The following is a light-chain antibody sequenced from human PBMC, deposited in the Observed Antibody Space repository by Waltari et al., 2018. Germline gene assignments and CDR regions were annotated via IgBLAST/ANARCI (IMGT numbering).Light chain of an antibody. CDR2: NDN. Sequence: QSVLTQPPSLSGTPGQQVTLSCSGSTSNIGGHSVNWYQQLPGKAPKRLIYNDNPGPSGVPDRFSASKSGTSAALAITGLQSEDEADYYCAVWDDSLGGVFGGGTKLTVL. CDR3: AVWDDSLGGV. J-gene: IGLJ3*02. V-gene: IGLV1-44*01. CDR1: TSNIGGHS.